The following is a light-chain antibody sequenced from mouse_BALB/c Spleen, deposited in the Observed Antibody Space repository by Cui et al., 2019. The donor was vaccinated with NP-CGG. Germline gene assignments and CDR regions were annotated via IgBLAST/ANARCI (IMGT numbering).Light chain of an antibody. J-gene: IGKJ1*01. CDR3: QQWSSNPRT. CDR2: LTS. CDR1: SSVSY. V-gene: IGKV4-68*01. Sequence: QIVLTQSPALMSASPGEKVTMTCSASSSVSYMYWYQQKPRSSPKPWIYLTSNLASGVPARFSSSGSGTSYSLTISSMEAEDAATYYCQQWSSNPRTFGGGTKLEIK.